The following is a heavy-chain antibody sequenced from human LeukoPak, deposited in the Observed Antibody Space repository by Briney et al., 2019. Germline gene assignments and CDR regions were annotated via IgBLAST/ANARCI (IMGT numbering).Heavy chain of an antibody. J-gene: IGHJ6*02. D-gene: IGHD3-22*01. V-gene: IGHV4-34*01. CDR2: INVYTGDT. Sequence: SETLSLTCTVFGGSFTDYFWTWIRHSPGKGLEWIGEINVYTGDTNYNPSLNSRVSISLEKSKNQFSLELRSVTAADTAVYYCARGRIAKIVVVHSFSYGMDVWGQGTTVTVSS. CDR1: GGSFTDYF. CDR3: ARGRIAKIVVVHSFSYGMDV.